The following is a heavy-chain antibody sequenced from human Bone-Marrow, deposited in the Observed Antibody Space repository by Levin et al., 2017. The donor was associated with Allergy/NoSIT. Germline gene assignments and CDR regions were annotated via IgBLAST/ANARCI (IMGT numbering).Heavy chain of an antibody. J-gene: IGHJ3*02. CDR1: GFTFSSYA. D-gene: IGHD7-27*01. Sequence: GGSLRLSCAASGFTFSSYAMHWVRQAPGKGLEWVAVISYDGSNKYYADSVKGRFTISRDNSKNTLYLQMNSLRAEDTAVYYCARRNFPSSQPGVIRLTGDLGDAFDIWGQGTMVTVSS. V-gene: IGHV3-30-3*01. CDR2: ISYDGSNK. CDR3: ARRNFPSSQPGVIRLTGDLGDAFDI.